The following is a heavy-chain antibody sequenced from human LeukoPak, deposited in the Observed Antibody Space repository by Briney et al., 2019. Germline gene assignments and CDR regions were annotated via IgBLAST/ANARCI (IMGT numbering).Heavy chain of an antibody. D-gene: IGHD4-17*01. J-gene: IGHJ4*02. CDR2: ISGSGGST. CDR1: GFTFSSYA. V-gene: IGHV3-23*01. Sequence: PGGSLRLSCAASGFTFSSYAMSWVRQAPGKGLEWVSAISGSGGSTYYADSVKGRSTISRDNSKNTLYLQMNSLRAEDTAVYYCAQGRTTVTTSFDYWGQGTLVTVSS. CDR3: AQGRTTVTTSFDY.